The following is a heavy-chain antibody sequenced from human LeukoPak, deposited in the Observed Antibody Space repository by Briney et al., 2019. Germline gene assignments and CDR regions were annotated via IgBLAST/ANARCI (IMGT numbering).Heavy chain of an antibody. CDR3: ARGRLEYFDWLLHNWFDP. V-gene: IGHV1-2*02. D-gene: IGHD3-9*01. J-gene: IGHJ5*02. CDR2: ISPNSGGT. CDR1: GYTFTSYG. Sequence: GASVKVSCKASGYTFTSYGISWVRQAPGQGLEWMGWISPNSGGTNYAQKFQGRVTMTRDTSISTAYMELSRLRSDDTAVYYCARGRLEYFDWLLHNWFDPWGQGTLVTVSS.